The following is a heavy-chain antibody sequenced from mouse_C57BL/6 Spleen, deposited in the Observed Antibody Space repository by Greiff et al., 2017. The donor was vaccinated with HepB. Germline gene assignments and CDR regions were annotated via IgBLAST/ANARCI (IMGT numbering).Heavy chain of an antibody. J-gene: IGHJ4*01. CDR3: ARFTTVVAHYAMDY. D-gene: IGHD1-1*01. V-gene: IGHV1-18*01. Sequence: EVQLQQSGPELVKPGASVKIPCKASGYTFTDYNMDWVKQSHGKSLEWIGDINPNNGGTIYNQKFKGKATLTVDKSSSTAYMELRSLTSEDTAVYYFARFTTVVAHYAMDYWGHRTSVTVSS. CDR1: GYTFTDYN. CDR2: INPNNGGT.